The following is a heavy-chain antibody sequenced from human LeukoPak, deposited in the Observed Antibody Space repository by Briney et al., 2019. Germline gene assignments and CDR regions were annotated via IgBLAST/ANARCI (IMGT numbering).Heavy chain of an antibody. V-gene: IGHV1-24*01. Sequence: ASVKVSCKVSGYTLTELSMHWVRQAPGKGLEWMGGFDPEDGETIYAQKFQGRVIMTEDTSTDTAYMELSSLRSEDTAVYYCATDGQYQLPDNDAFDIWGQGTMVTVSS. D-gene: IGHD2-2*01. CDR1: GYTLTELS. J-gene: IGHJ3*02. CDR2: FDPEDGET. CDR3: ATDGQYQLPDNDAFDI.